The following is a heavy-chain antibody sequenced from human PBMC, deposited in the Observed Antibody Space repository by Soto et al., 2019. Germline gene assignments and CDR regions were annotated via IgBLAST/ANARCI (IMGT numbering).Heavy chain of an antibody. Sequence: QVQLVQSGAEVKKPGASVKVSCKASGYTFTSYAMHWVRQAPGQRLEWMGWINAGNGNTKYSQKFQGRVTITRDTSASTAYMKLSSLRSEDTAVYYCARIPYYYYYMDVWGKGTTVTVSS. V-gene: IGHV1-3*01. CDR3: ARIPYYYYYMDV. CDR1: GYTFTSYA. J-gene: IGHJ6*03. CDR2: INAGNGNT.